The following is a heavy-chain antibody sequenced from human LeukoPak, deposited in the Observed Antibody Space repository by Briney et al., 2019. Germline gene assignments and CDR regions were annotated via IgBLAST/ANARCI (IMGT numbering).Heavy chain of an antibody. J-gene: IGHJ6*03. V-gene: IGHV4-34*01. Sequence: ASETLSLTCAVYGGSFSGYYWSWIRQPPGKGLEWIGEINHSGSTNYNPSLKSRVTISVDTSKNQFSLKLSSVTAADTAVYYCARRVVVPAYCYMDVWGKGTTVTISS. CDR3: ARRVVVPAYCYMDV. D-gene: IGHD2-2*01. CDR2: INHSGST. CDR1: GGSFSGYY.